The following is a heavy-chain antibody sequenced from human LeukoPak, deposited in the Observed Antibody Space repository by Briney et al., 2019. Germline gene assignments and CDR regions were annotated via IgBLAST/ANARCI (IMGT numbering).Heavy chain of an antibody. J-gene: IGHJ4*02. D-gene: IGHD5-12*01. CDR2: IYHSGST. CDR1: VYSISSGYY. V-gene: IGHV4-38-2*02. CDR3: ARDLSGYASPFDY. Sequence: SETLSLTCAVSVYSISSGYYWSWIRQPPGKGLEWIGSIYHSGSTYYNPSLKSRVTISVDTSKNQFSLKLTSVTAADTAVYYCARDLSGYASPFDYWGQGTLVTVSS.